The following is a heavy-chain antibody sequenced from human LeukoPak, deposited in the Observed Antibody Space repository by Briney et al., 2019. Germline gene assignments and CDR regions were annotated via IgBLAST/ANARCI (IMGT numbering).Heavy chain of an antibody. D-gene: IGHD5-24*01. Sequence: ASVKVSCKASGYTFTSYDINWVRQAPGQGLEWMGIINPSGGSTSYAQKFQGRVTMTRDMSTSTVYMEPSSLRSEDTAVYYCARDLVAITPPKYYYYYYMDVWGKGTTVTVSS. V-gene: IGHV1-46*01. J-gene: IGHJ6*03. CDR3: ARDLVAITPPKYYYYYYMDV. CDR1: GYTFTSYD. CDR2: INPSGGST.